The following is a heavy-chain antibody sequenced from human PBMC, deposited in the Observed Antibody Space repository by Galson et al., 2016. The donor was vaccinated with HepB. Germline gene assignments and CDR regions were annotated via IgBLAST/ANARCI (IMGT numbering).Heavy chain of an antibody. Sequence: SLRLSCAASGFTVSSNYMSWVRQAPGKGLEWVSVVYSSGNTYYAGSVKGRFTISRDNSKNTLYLQMNSLRAEDTAVYYCARGTGGKYYYGMDVWGQGTLVTVSS. J-gene: IGHJ6*02. V-gene: IGHV3-53*01. CDR1: GFTVSSNY. CDR3: ARGTGGKYYYGMDV. D-gene: IGHD2-8*02. CDR2: VYSSGNT.